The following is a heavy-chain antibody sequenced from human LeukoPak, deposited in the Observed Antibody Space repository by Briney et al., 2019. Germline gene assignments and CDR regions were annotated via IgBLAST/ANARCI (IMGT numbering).Heavy chain of an antibody. CDR1: GFTFSSSS. V-gene: IGHV3-48*04. J-gene: IGHJ4*02. CDR2: ISISTSTI. D-gene: IGHD6-19*01. CDR3: TAPGRGRGGYDFEY. Sequence: GGSLRLSCVASGFTFSSSSMNWVRQAPGKGPEWVSYISISTSTIYYADSVKGRLTISRDNAKNSLYLEMNSLRAEDTAVYYCTAPGRGRGGYDFEYWGQGTLVTVSS.